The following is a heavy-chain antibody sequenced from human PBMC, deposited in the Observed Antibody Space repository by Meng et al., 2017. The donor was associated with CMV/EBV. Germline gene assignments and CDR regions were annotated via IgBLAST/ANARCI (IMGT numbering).Heavy chain of an antibody. V-gene: IGHV4-61*02. Sequence: ESVPGLGTPSPTPSLACTVLGASLGSGSAYWSWIRRPAGKGLEWIGRIYTSGSTNYNPSLKSRVTISVDTSKNQFSLKLSSVTAADTAVYYCASVQGLGVSWGQGTLVTVSS. CDR3: ASVQGLGVS. CDR1: GASLGSGSAY. CDR2: IYTSGST. J-gene: IGHJ4*02. D-gene: IGHD3-10*01.